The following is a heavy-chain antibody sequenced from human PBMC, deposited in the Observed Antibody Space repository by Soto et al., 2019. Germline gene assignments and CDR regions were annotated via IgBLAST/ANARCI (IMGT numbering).Heavy chain of an antibody. Sequence: QVHLVQSGAEVKKPGASVKVSCKGSGYGFTTYGITWVRQAPGQGLEWMAWISAHNGNTNYAQKVQGRVTVTRDTSMSTAYMELRSLRYDDTAVYYCARGRYGDYWGQGALVTVSS. J-gene: IGHJ4*02. CDR3: ARGRYGDY. D-gene: IGHD1-1*01. V-gene: IGHV1-18*01. CDR1: GYGFTTYG. CDR2: ISAHNGNT.